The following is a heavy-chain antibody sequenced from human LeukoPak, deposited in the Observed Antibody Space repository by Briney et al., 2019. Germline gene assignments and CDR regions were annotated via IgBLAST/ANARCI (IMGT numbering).Heavy chain of an antibody. CDR3: AAEAKALRWSNSPGAFDI. J-gene: IGHJ3*02. CDR2: IVVGSGNT. D-gene: IGHD4-23*01. CDR1: GFTFTSSA. V-gene: IGHV1-58*02. Sequence: SVKVSCKASGFTFTSSAMQWVRQARGRRLEWIGWIVVGSGNTSYAQKFQERVTITRDMSTSTAYMELSSLRSEDTAVYYCAAEAKALRWSNSPGAFDIWGQGTMVTVSS.